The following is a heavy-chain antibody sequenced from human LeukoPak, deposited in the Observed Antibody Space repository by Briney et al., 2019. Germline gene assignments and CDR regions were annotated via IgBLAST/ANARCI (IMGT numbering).Heavy chain of an antibody. Sequence: SKTLSLTCTVSVGSISSSSSYGGWIRQPPGKGLEWIGSIYYSGSTYYNPSLKSRVTISVDTSKNQFSLKLSSVTAADTAVYYCASVYSSRAYDWGQGTLVTVSS. J-gene: IGHJ4*02. CDR3: ASVYSSRAYD. CDR1: VGSISSSSSY. V-gene: IGHV4-39*07. D-gene: IGHD6-13*01. CDR2: IYYSGST.